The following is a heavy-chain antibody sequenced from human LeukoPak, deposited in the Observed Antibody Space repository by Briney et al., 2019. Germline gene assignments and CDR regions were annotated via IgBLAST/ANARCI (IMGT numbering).Heavy chain of an antibody. V-gene: IGHV3-48*02. Sequence: GGSLRLSCAASGFTFSNYGMHWVRQAPGKGLEWVSYITSSSSSIYYADSVKGRFTISRDNAKNSLYLQMNSLRDEDTAVYYCARDALGGFDYWGQGTLVTVSS. CDR3: ARDALGGFDY. CDR2: ITSSSSSI. J-gene: IGHJ4*02. CDR1: GFTFSNYG. D-gene: IGHD3-10*01.